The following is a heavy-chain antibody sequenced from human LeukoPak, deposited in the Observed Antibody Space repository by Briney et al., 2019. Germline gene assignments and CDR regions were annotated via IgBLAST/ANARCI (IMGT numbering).Heavy chain of an antibody. V-gene: IGHV3-11*01. CDR3: AHGSMYQLDY. CDR1: GFTFSDYY. J-gene: IGHJ4*02. D-gene: IGHD2-2*01. CDR2: ISSSGSTI. Sequence: SGGSLRLSCAASGFTFSDYYMSWIRQAPGKGLEWVSYISSSGSTIYYADSVKGRFTISRDNSKNTLYLQMNSLRADDTAVYYCAHGSMYQLDYWGQGTLVTVSS.